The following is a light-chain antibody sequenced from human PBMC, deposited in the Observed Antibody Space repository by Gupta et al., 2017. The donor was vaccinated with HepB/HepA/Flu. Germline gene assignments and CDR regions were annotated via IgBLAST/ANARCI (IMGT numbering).Light chain of an antibody. CDR1: SSNIGNNN. J-gene: IGLJ3*02. V-gene: IGLV1-51*01. CDR3: GTWDSSLSARV. Sequence: QSVLTQPPSVSAAPGQKVTISCSGSSSNIGNNNVSWYQQLPGTAPKLLIYDNNKRPSGIPDRFSGSKSGTSATLAITGLQTGDEADYYCGTWDSSLSARVFGGGTKLTVL. CDR2: DNN.